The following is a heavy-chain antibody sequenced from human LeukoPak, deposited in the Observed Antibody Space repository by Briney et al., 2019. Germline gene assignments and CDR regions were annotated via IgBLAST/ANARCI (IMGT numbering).Heavy chain of an antibody. CDR3: AREDYGDYDWFAP. CDR2: ISSSSSYI. J-gene: IGHJ5*02. D-gene: IGHD4-17*01. V-gene: IGHV3-21*01. Sequence: GGSLRLSCAASGFTFSSYSMNWVRQAPGKGLEWVSSISSSSSYIYYADSVKGRFTISRDNAKNSLYLQMNSLRAEDTAVYYCAREDYGDYDWFAPWGQGTLVTVSS. CDR1: GFTFSSYS.